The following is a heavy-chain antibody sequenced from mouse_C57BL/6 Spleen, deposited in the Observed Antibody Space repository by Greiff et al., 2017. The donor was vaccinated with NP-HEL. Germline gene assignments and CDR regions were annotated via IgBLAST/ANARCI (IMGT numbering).Heavy chain of an antibody. J-gene: IGHJ3*01. CDR2: IDPENGDT. V-gene: IGHV14-4*01. CDR3: TLGGLHWFAY. Sequence: VQLQQSGAELVRPGASVKLSCTASGFNIKDDYMHWVKQRPEQGLEWIGWIDPENGDTEYASKFQGKATITADTSSNTAYLQLSSLTSEDTAVYYCTLGGLHWFAYWGQGTLVTVSA. D-gene: IGHD3-1*01. CDR1: GFNIKDDY.